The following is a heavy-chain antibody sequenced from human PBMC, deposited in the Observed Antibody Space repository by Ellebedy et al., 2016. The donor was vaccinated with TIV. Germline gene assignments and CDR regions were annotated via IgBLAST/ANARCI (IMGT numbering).Heavy chain of an antibody. Sequence: GGSLRLFCAVSAFSVSSNYMSWVRQAPGKGLEWVSIIYSGGSTYYADSVKGRFTISRDNSKNTLYLQMNSLRAEDTAVYYCARVDLGLAFDYWGRGTLVTVSS. CDR1: AFSVSSNY. J-gene: IGHJ4*02. CDR3: ARVDLGLAFDY. CDR2: IYSGGST. V-gene: IGHV3-53*01. D-gene: IGHD3/OR15-3a*01.